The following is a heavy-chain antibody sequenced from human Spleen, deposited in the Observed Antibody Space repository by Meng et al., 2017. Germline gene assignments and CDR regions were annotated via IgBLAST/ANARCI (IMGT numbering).Heavy chain of an antibody. J-gene: IGHJ4*02. CDR1: GYTFTTYT. V-gene: IGHV1-18*01. CDR2: ISAYNGNT. Sequence: QVQLVQSGAEVKKPGASVKVSCKASGYTFTTYTISWVRQAPGQGLEWMGRISAYNGNTNYAQKFQGRVTMTTDTSTNTAYMELRSLRFDDTAVYYCARGTVGGYFDYWGQGTLVTVSS. D-gene: IGHD3-22*01. CDR3: ARGTVGGYFDY.